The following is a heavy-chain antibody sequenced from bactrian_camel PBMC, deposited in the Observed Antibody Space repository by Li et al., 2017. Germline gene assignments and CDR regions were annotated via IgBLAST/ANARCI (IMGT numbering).Heavy chain of an antibody. D-gene: IGHD6*01. CDR3: ATGGDGSWPWNEYNY. V-gene: IGHV3S10*01. CDR2: IYPDGPVGHDR. Sequence: DVQLVESGGGLVQPGGSLRLSRAASGFTFSSYRMSWVRQAPGKGLEWLFSIYPDGPVGHDRYNLDSVKGRFTVSRDNAKNTVYLQMNSLKPEDTAVYYCATGGDGSWPWNEYNYWGQGTQVTVS. CDR1: GFTFSSYR. J-gene: IGHJ4*01.